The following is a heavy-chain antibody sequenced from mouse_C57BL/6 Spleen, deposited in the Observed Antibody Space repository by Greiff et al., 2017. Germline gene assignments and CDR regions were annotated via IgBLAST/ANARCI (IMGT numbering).Heavy chain of an antibody. V-gene: IGHV1-72*01. CDR2: IDPNSGGT. Sequence: QVQPQQSGAELVKPGASVKLSCKASGYNFTSYWMHWVKQRPGRGLEWIGRIDPNSGGTKYNEKFKSKATLTVDKPSSTAYMQLSSLTSEDSAVYYWAGDYYGSSYGYFDVWGTGTTVTVSS. CDR3: AGDYYGSSYGYFDV. CDR1: GYNFTSYW. J-gene: IGHJ1*03. D-gene: IGHD1-1*01.